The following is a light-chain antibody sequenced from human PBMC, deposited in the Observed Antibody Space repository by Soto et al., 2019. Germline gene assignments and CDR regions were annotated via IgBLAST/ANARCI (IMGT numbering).Light chain of an antibody. V-gene: IGKV3-15*01. CDR3: QQYNNSPLG. CDR1: QSVNSK. CDR2: DAS. Sequence: IMMTQSPATLSVSPGERATLSCRASQSVNSKLAWYQQKPGQAPRLLMHDASTRATGIPARVSGSGSGTEFTLTISSLQSEDFAVYYCQQYNNSPLGFGGGTKVEIK. J-gene: IGKJ4*01.